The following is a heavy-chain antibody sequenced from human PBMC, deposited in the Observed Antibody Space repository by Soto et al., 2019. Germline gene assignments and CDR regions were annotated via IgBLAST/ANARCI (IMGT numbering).Heavy chain of an antibody. CDR3: AKYGSGLRFLEWLLKGKGYGMDV. D-gene: IGHD3-3*01. J-gene: IGHJ6*02. CDR1: GFTFSSYA. CDR2: ISGSGGST. V-gene: IGHV3-23*01. Sequence: PGGSLRLSCAASGFTFSSYAMSWVRQAPGKGLEWVSAISGSGGSTYYADSVKGRFTISRDNSKNTLYLQMNSLRAEDTAVYYCAKYGSGLRFLEWLLKGKGYGMDVWGQGTTVTVSS.